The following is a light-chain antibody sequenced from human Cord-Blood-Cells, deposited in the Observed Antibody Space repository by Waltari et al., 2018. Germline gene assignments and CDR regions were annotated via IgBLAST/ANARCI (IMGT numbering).Light chain of an antibody. J-gene: IGKJ1*01. CDR2: AAS. Sequence: DIQMTQSPSSLSASVGDRVTNTCRASQSISSYLNWYQQKPGKAPKLLIYAASSLQSGVPLRFSGSGSGTDFTLTIISLQPEAFATYYCQQSYSTPWTFVQGTKVEIK. CDR1: QSISSY. V-gene: IGKV1-39*01. CDR3: QQSYSTPWT.